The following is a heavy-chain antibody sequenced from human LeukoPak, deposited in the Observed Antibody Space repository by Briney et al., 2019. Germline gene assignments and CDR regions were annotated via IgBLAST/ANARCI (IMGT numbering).Heavy chain of an antibody. J-gene: IGHJ3*02. CDR1: GFTFSSYG. D-gene: IGHD1-14*01. CDR3: ARTLMSNPGDAFDI. V-gene: IGHV3-30*02. Sequence: PGGSLRLSCAASGFTFSSYGMHWVRQAPGRGLEWAAFIRYDGSSKYNTDSVKGRFTVSRDNSKNTLYLQMNSLRAEDTAVYYCARTLMSNPGDAFDIWGQGTMATVSS. CDR2: IRYDGSSK.